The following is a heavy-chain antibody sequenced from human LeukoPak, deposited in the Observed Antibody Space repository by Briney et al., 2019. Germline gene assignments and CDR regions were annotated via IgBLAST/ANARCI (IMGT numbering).Heavy chain of an antibody. V-gene: IGHV4-4*07. J-gene: IGHJ4*02. CDR3: ARDPIAAAGTPFDY. Sequence: PSETLSLTCTVSGGSISSYYWSWIRQPAGKGLEWIGRIYTSGSTNYNPSLKSRVTMSVGTSKNQFSLKLSSVTAADTAVYYCARDPIAAAGTPFDYWGQGTLVTVSS. D-gene: IGHD6-13*01. CDR2: IYTSGST. CDR1: GGSISSYY.